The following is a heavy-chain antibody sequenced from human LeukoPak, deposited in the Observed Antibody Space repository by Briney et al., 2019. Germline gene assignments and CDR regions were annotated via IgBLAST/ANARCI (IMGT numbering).Heavy chain of an antibody. CDR3: ARTQSYYYYMDV. J-gene: IGHJ6*03. CDR1: GYSISSGYY. CDR2: IYHSGST. V-gene: IGHV4-38-2*02. Sequence: PSESLSLTCTVSGYSISSGYYWGWIRQPPGKGLEWFGSIYHSGSTYYNPSLKSRVTISVDTSKNQFSLKLSSVTAADTAVYYCARTQSYYYYMDVWGKGTTVTVSS.